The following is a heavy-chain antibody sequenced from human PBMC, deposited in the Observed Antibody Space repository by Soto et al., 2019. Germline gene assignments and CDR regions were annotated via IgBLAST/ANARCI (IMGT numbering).Heavy chain of an antibody. CDR1: GFTFSTYW. CDR2: INQHGSET. V-gene: IGHV3-7*03. J-gene: IGHJ4*02. CDR3: ARAPIGSGGNSYFEH. D-gene: IGHD3-10*01. Sequence: GGSLRLSCAASGFTFSTYWMSWVRQAPGKGLEWVAHINQHGSETYYVDSVKGQFTISRDNAKNSLFLQMNSLRAEDTAVYYCARAPIGSGGNSYFEHWGRGTLVTVSS.